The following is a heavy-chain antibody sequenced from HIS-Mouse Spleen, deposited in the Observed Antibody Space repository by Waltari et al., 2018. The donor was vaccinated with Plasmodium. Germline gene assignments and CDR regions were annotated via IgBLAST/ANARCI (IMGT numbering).Heavy chain of an antibody. CDR1: GFTFSSYW. Sequence: EVQLVESGGGLVQPGGSLSLSCAASGFTFSSYWMSWVRQAPGKGLEWVANIKQDGSEKYYVDSVKGRFTISRDNAKNSLYLQMNSLRAEDTAVYYCARDYITIFGVVIIGWYVDLWGRGTLVTVSS. CDR2: IKQDGSEK. V-gene: IGHV3-7*01. CDR3: ARDYITIFGVVIIGWYVDL. D-gene: IGHD3-3*01. J-gene: IGHJ2*01.